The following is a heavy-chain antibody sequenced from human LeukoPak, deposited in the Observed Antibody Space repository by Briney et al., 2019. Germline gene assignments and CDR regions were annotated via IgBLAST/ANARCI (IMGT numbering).Heavy chain of an antibody. CDR3: ASRGQLWFRDDAFDI. D-gene: IGHD5-18*01. Sequence: ASVKVSCKASGYTFTGYYMHWVRQAPGQGLEWMGLINPNSGGTNYAQKFQGRVTMTRDTSISTAYMELSRLRSDDTAVYYCASRGQLWFRDDAFDIWGQGTMVTVSS. CDR1: GYTFTGYY. J-gene: IGHJ3*02. CDR2: INPNSGGT. V-gene: IGHV1-2*02.